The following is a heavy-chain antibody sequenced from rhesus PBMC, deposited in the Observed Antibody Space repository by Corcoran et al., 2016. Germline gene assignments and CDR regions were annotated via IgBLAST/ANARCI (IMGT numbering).Heavy chain of an antibody. D-gene: IGHD5-24*01. J-gene: IGHJ5-2*02. CDR1: GVSFTTNY. CDR3: SRDAVSLDV. V-gene: IGHV4-147*01. Sequence: QVQLQESGPGLVKPSETLSLTCAVSGVSFTTNYWTWIRQSPGKGLEWIGYISGTSGSTSYNPSLKNRVTISNDASENQFSLRLNSATAADTAVYYCSRDAVSLDVWGRGLLVTVSS. CDR2: ISGTSGST.